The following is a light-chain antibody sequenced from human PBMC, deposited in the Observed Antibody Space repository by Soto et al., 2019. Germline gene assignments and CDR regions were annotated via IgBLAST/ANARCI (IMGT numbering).Light chain of an antibody. Sequence: QSALTQAASVSGSPGQSITISCTGTSSDIGGYDYVSWYQHHPGKAPRLMIYEVRNRPSGVSNRFSGSKSGNTASLTISGLQTEDEADYYCSSYTSNNTPVFGTGTTLAVL. CDR1: SSDIGGYDY. CDR3: SSYTSNNTPV. CDR2: EVR. V-gene: IGLV2-14*01. J-gene: IGLJ1*01.